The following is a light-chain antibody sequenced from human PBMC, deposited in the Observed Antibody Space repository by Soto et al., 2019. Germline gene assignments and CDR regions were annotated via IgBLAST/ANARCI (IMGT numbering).Light chain of an antibody. CDR2: AAS. CDR1: QSVSSSD. J-gene: IGKJ4*01. CDR3: QQYGSSPPD. V-gene: IGKV3-20*01. Sequence: EIVLTQSPGTLSSSAGEGATLSCRASQSVSSSDLAWYQQKPGQAPRLLIYAASSRATGIPDRFSGSGSGTDFTLTISRLEPEDFAVYYCQQYGSSPPDFGGGTKVEIK.